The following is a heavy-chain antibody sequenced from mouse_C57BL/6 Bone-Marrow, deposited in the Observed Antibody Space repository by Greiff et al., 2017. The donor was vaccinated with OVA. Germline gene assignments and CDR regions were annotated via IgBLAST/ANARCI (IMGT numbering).Heavy chain of an antibody. D-gene: IGHD1-1*01. CDR2: IHPNSGRT. CDR3: ARGDYYGSSIDY. Sequence: VQLQQPGAELVKPGASVKLSCKASGYTFTSYWMHWVKQRPGQGLEWIGMIHPNSGRTNYNEKFKSKATLTVDKSSSTAYMQLSSLTSEDSAVYYCARGDYYGSSIDYWGQGTTLTVSS. J-gene: IGHJ2*01. V-gene: IGHV1-64*01. CDR1: GYTFTSYW.